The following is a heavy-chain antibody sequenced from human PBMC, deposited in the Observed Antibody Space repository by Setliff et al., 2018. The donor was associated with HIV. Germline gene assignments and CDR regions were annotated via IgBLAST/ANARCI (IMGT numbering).Heavy chain of an antibody. Sequence: SETLSLTCTVSGGSISGSSYYWSWIRQPPGKGLEWIGYIYTSGSTNYNPSLKSRVTISLDTSKNQFSLRLSSVTAADTAVYYCVRAGYCNSATCYFSGWFDPWGPGMLVTVSS. J-gene: IGHJ5*02. D-gene: IGHD2-2*01. CDR3: VRAGYCNSATCYFSGWFDP. V-gene: IGHV4-61*05. CDR2: IYTSGST. CDR1: GGSISGSSYY.